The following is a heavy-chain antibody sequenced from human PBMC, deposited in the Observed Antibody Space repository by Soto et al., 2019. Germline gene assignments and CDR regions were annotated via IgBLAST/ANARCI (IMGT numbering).Heavy chain of an antibody. CDR1: GGSFSGYY. V-gene: IGHV4-34*01. Sequence: QVQLQQWGAGLLKPSETLSLTCAVYGGSFSGYYWSWIRQPPGKGLEWIGEINHSGSTNYNPSLKSRVTISVETSKNQFALKLSSVTAADTGVYYCARGGYSGYARWGQGTLVTASS. CDR3: ARGGYSGYAR. J-gene: IGHJ4*02. CDR2: INHSGST. D-gene: IGHD5-12*01.